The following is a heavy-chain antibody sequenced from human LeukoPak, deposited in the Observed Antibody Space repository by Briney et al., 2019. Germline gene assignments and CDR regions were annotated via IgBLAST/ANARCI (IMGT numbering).Heavy chain of an antibody. Sequence: GGSLRLSCAASGFTFSSYEMNWVRQAPGKGLEWVSYISSSGSTIYYADSVKGRFTISRDNAKNSLYLQMNSLRAEDTAVYYCASPLSGSYLRAFDIWGQGTMVTASS. D-gene: IGHD1-26*01. CDR1: GFTFSSYE. CDR3: ASPLSGSYLRAFDI. CDR2: ISSSGSTI. J-gene: IGHJ3*02. V-gene: IGHV3-48*03.